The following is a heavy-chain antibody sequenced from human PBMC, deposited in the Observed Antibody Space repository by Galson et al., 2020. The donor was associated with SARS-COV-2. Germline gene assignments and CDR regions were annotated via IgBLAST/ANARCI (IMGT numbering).Heavy chain of an antibody. CDR1: GGSISSSSYY. D-gene: IGHD5-18*01. Sequence: ASETLSLTCTVSGGSISSSSYYWGWIRQPPGKGLEWIGSIYYSGSTYYNPPLKSRVTISVDTSKNQFSLKLSSVTAADTAVYYCARDPDVDTAMAAGFDYWGQGTLVTVSS. CDR2: IYYSGST. CDR3: ARDPDVDTAMAAGFDY. J-gene: IGHJ4*02. V-gene: IGHV4-39*07.